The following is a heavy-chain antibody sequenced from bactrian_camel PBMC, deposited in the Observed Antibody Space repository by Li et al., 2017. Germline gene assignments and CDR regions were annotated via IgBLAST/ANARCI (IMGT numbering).Heavy chain of an antibody. V-gene: IGHV3S40*01. Sequence: VQLVESGGGSVQAGGSLRLSCAVSGFNVSSADMSWVRQAPGKGLEWVSVMISTGGRTYYADSVKGRFTISRDNAKNTVYLQLSNLKPEDTAMYYCAAEAPCWLLTLRREDFTYWGQGTQVTVS. J-gene: IGHJ6*01. CDR3: AAEAPCWLLTLRREDFTY. CDR1: GFNVSSAD. D-gene: IGHD2*01. CDR2: MISTGGRT.